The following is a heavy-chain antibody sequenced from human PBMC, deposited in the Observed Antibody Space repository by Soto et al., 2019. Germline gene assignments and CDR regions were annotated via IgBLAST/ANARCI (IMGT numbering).Heavy chain of an antibody. CDR1: GYTFTSYG. CDR2: ISAYNGNT. V-gene: IGHV1-18*01. J-gene: IGHJ4*02. D-gene: IGHD6-13*01. CDR3: ARAGDIAAAGISFDY. Sequence: ASVKVSCKASGYTFTSYGISWVRQAPGQRLEWMGWISAYNGNTKYAQKFQGRVTITRDTSASTAYMELSSLRSEDTAVYYCARAGDIAAAGISFDYWGQGTLVTVSS.